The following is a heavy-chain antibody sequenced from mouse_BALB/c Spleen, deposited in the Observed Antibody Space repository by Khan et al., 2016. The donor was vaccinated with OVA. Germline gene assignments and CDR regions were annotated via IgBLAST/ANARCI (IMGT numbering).Heavy chain of an antibody. CDR2: IFPGDDST. J-gene: IGHJ1*01. CDR1: GYTFSTYD. V-gene: IGHV1-85*01. D-gene: IGHD1-1*01. CDR3: AIHYYGSNLYWFFDV. Sequence: QVQLQQPGAELVKPGASVKLSCKASGYTFSTYDINWVRQRPEQGLEWIGWIFPGDDSTKYNEKFKGKATLTTDNSSGTAYMQLSRLTSEDSAVYFCAIHYYGSNLYWFFDVWGAGTTVTVSS.